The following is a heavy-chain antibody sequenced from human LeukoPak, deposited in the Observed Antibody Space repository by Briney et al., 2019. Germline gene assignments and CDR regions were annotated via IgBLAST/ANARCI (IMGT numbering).Heavy chain of an antibody. CDR1: GFTFSSYS. Sequence: GGSLRLSCAASGFTFSSYSMNWVRQAPGKGLEWVANIKQDGSEKYYVDSVKGRFTISRDNAKNSLYLQMNSLRAEDTAVYYCARVIAAPPEYYFDYWGQGTLVTASS. CDR2: IKQDGSEK. D-gene: IGHD6-6*01. CDR3: ARVIAAPPEYYFDY. V-gene: IGHV3-7*01. J-gene: IGHJ4*02.